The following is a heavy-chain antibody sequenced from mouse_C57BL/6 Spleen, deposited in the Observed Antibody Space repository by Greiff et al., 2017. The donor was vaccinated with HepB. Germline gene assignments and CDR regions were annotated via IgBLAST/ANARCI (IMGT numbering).Heavy chain of an antibody. CDR2: ISSGGDYI. J-gene: IGHJ1*03. CDR3: TRANLLLRYFDV. CDR1: GFTFSSYA. Sequence: EVKLVESGAGLVKPGGSLKLSCAASGFTFSSYAMSWVRQTPEKRLEWVAYISSGGDYIYYADTVKGRFTISRDNARNTLYLQMSSLKSEDTAMYYCTRANLLLRYFDVWGTGTTVTVSS. V-gene: IGHV5-9-1*02. D-gene: IGHD1-1*01.